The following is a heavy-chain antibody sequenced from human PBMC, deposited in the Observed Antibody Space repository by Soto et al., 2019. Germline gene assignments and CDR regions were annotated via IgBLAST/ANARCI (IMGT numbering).Heavy chain of an antibody. CDR1: GYTFTSYG. CDR3: ARAHYTIFGVVITNWFDP. J-gene: IGHJ5*02. V-gene: IGHV1-18*01. Sequence: QVQLVQSGAEVKKPGASVKVSGKASGYTFTSYGISWVRQAPGQGLEWMGWISAYNGNTNYAQKLQGRVTMTTDTSTSTAYMELRSLRSDDTAVYYCARAHYTIFGVVITNWFDPWGQGTLVTVSS. CDR2: ISAYNGNT. D-gene: IGHD3-3*01.